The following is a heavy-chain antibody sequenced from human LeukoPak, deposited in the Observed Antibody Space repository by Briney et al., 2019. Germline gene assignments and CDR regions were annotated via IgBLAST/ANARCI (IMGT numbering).Heavy chain of an antibody. CDR3: ARDLSDIVVVPAAIQGYYYYGMDV. Sequence: PGGSLRHSCAASGFTFSSYAMHWVRQAPGKGLEWVAVISYDGSNKYYADSVKGRFTISRDNSKNTLYLQMNSLRAEDTAVYYCARDLSDIVVVPAAIQGYYYYGMDVWGQGTTVTVSS. CDR2: ISYDGSNK. V-gene: IGHV3-30-3*01. D-gene: IGHD2-2*01. CDR1: GFTFSSYA. J-gene: IGHJ6*02.